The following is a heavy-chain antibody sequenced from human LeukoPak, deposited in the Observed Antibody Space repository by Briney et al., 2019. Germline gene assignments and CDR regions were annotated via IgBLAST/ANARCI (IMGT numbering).Heavy chain of an antibody. D-gene: IGHD2-2*01. CDR2: ISGSGGST. J-gene: IGHJ4*02. CDR3: AKVPRRYCSSTSCYLFDY. CDR1: GFTSSSYA. Sequence: GGSLRLSCAASGFTSSSYAMSWVRQAPGKGLEWVSAISGSGGSTYYADSVKGRFTISRDNSKNTLYLQMNSLRAEDTAVYYCAKVPRRYCSSTSCYLFDYWGQGTLVTVSS. V-gene: IGHV3-23*01.